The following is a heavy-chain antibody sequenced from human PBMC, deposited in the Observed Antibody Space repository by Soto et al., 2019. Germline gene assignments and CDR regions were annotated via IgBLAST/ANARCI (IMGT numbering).Heavy chain of an antibody. D-gene: IGHD5-18*01. J-gene: IGHJ3*02. CDR2: ISSSSSTI. Sequence: GGSLRLSCAASGFTFSSYSMNWVRQAPGKGLEWVSYISSSSSTIYYADSVKGRFTISREDAKNSLYLQMNSLRDEDTAVYYWAGPESRGYSYGYAFDIWGQGTMVTVSS. CDR1: GFTFSSYS. V-gene: IGHV3-48*02. CDR3: AGPESRGYSYGYAFDI.